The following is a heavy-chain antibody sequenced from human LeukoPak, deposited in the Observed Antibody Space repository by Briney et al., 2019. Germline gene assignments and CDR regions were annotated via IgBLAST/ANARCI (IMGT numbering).Heavy chain of an antibody. V-gene: IGHV1-18*01. CDR1: GYTFTSYG. Sequence: ASVKVSCKASGYTFTSYGISWVRQAPGQGLEWMGWISAYNGNTNYAQKLQGRVTMTTDTSTSTAYMELRSLRSDDTAVYYCARLLGKFRGKNYYYYGMDVWGQGTTVTVSS. CDR3: ARLLGKFRGKNYYYYGMDV. CDR2: ISAYNGNT. D-gene: IGHD3-10*01. J-gene: IGHJ6*02.